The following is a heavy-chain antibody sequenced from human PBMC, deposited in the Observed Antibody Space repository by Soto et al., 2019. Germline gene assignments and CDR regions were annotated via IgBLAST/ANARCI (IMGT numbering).Heavy chain of an antibody. CDR3: ARGARGAFDI. V-gene: IGHV4-34*01. D-gene: IGHD1-26*01. CDR2: INHSGST. Sequence: SETLSLTCAVYGGSFSGYYWSWIRQPPGKGLEWIGEINHSGSTNYNPSLKSRVTISVDTSKNQFSLKLSSVTAADTAVYYCARGARGAFDIWGQGTMVTVSS. CDR1: GGSFSGYY. J-gene: IGHJ3*02.